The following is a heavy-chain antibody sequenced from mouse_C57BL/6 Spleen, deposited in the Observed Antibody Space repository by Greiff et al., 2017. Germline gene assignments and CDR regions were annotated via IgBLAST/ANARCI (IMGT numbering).Heavy chain of an antibody. CDR2: IDPEDGDT. D-gene: IGHD1-1*01. CDR3: ALITTVGYAVDY. J-gene: IGHJ4*01. CDR1: GFNITDYY. Sequence: EVQLQQSGAELVKPGASVKLSCTASGFNITDYYMHWVKQRTEQGLEWIGRIDPEDGDTNYAPKFKGKATITADTSSNTAYLQLSSLTSEDTAVYYCALITTVGYAVDYWGQGTSVTVSS. V-gene: IGHV14-2*01.